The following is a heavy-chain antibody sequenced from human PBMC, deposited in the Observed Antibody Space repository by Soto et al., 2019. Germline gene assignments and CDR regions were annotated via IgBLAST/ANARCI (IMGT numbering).Heavy chain of an antibody. V-gene: IGHV3-23*01. CDR3: AKGDILTGSRQGWDY. CDR1: GFTFSSYA. J-gene: IGHJ4*02. D-gene: IGHD3-9*01. CDR2: IDGSGAGT. Sequence: EVQLLESGGGLVQPGGSLRLSCVASGFTFSSYAMSWVRQAPGRGLECVSSIDGSGAGTYYSDSVRGRFTISRDNSNNTLDLQMDSLRAEDTAVYYCAKGDILTGSRQGWDYWGQGTLVTVSS.